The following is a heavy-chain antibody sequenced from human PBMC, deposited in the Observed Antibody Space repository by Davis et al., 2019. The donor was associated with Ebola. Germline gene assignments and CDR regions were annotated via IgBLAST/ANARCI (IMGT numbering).Heavy chain of an antibody. V-gene: IGHV3-30*03. D-gene: IGHD3-3*01. CDR1: GFTFSSYG. J-gene: IGHJ6*02. CDR3: ARDLYDFWSGYWVGYYYGMDV. Sequence: GESLKISCAASGFTFSSYGMHWVRQAPGKGLEWVAVISYDGSNKYYADSVKGRFTISRDNSKNTLYLQMNSLRAEDTAVYYCARDLYDFWSGYWVGYYYGMDVWGQGTTVTVSS. CDR2: ISYDGSNK.